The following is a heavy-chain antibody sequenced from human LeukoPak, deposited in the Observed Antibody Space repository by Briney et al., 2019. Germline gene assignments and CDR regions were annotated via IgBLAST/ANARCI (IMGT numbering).Heavy chain of an antibody. J-gene: IGHJ4*02. CDR3: ARDSGWSFDY. V-gene: IGHV3-48*01. Sequence: PGGSLRLSCAASGFTFSLYSMNWVRQAPGKGLEWVSYFVDDIYYADSVEGRFTISRDNAKNSLYLQMNSLRAEDTAVYYCARDSGWSFDYWGQGTLVTVSS. CDR1: GFTFSLYS. CDR2: FVDDI. D-gene: IGHD2-15*01.